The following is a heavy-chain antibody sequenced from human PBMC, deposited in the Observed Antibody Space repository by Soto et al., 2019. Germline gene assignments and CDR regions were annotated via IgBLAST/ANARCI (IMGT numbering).Heavy chain of an antibody. J-gene: IGHJ4*02. CDR2: IIGSGAET. Sequence: SLRVSCASSVFTFSIYAMTLVLKSPFKLLGCVSTIIGSGAETYYADSVKGRFAISRDNSENTLYLQMNSLRAEDTALYYCASYYYDTSGYNYIGLRHFEFWGQGTLVTVSS. CDR1: VFTFSIYA. V-gene: IGHV3-23*01. CDR3: ASYYYDTSGYNYIGLRHFEF. D-gene: IGHD3-22*01.